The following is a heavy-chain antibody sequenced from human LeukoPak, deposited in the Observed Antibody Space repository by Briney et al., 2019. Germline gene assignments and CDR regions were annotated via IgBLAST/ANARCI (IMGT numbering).Heavy chain of an antibody. CDR3: ARGQWLYYFDY. CDR2: IYYIVST. V-gene: IGHV4-59*01. Sequence: SETLSLTCTVSGGSISSYYWSCIRQPPGKGLEWIGYIYYIVSTNSNPSLKRRVTISVDTSKNQFSLKLSSVTAADTAVYYCARGQWLYYFDYWGQGTLVTVSS. D-gene: IGHD6-19*01. J-gene: IGHJ4*02. CDR1: GGSISSYY.